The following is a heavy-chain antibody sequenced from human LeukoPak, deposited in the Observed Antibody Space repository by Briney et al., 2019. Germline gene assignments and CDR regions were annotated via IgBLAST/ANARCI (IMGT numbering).Heavy chain of an antibody. CDR3: ARDRHFDL. J-gene: IGHJ2*01. Sequence: PGGSLRLSCAASGFTFSSYPMHWVRQAPGKGLEWVALISYDGSNKYYADSVKGRFTISRDNSKNTLYLQMNSLRAEDTAVYYCARDRHFDLWGRGTLVTVSS. V-gene: IGHV3-30-3*01. CDR1: GFTFSSYP. CDR2: ISYDGSNK.